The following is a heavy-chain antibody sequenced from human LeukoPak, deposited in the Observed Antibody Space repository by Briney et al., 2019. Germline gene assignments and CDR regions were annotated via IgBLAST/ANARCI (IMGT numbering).Heavy chain of an antibody. J-gene: IGHJ4*02. D-gene: IGHD3-22*01. CDR3: ARAVYYDSSGYYPLPDY. V-gene: IGHV4-59*01. CDR1: GGSINSYY. Sequence: KASETLSLTCTVSGGSINSYYWSWIRQPPGKGLEWIGYIYYSGSTNYNPSLKSRVTISIDRSKTKFSLKLSSVTAADTAVYYCARAVYYDSSGYYPLPDYWGQGTLVTVSS. CDR2: IYYSGST.